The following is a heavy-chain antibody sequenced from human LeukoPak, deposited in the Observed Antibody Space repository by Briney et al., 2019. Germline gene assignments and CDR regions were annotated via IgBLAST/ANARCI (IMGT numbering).Heavy chain of an antibody. Sequence: PGGSLRLSCAASGFTVSSNYMSWVRQAPGKGLEWVSVIYSGGSTYYADSVKGRFTISRVNSQKTLYLQMNSLRAEDAAVYYCARGAARMVEMGTMISFEYWGQGTLVTVSS. V-gene: IGHV3-66*01. CDR1: GFTVSSNY. D-gene: IGHD5-24*01. CDR2: IYSGGST. CDR3: ARGAARMVEMGTMISFEY. J-gene: IGHJ4*02.